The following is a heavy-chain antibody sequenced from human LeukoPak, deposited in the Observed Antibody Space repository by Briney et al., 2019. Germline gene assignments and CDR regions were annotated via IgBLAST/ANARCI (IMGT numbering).Heavy chain of an antibody. CDR2: INHSGST. CDR3: ARATKDIVVVPAAQHYYYMDV. D-gene: IGHD2-2*01. Sequence: PSETLSLTCAVYGGSFSGYYWSWIRQPPGKGLEWIGEINHSGSTNYNPSLKSRVTISVDTSKNQFSLKLSSVTAADTAVYYCARATKDIVVVPAAQHYYYMDVWGKGTTVTVSS. J-gene: IGHJ6*03. CDR1: GGSFSGYY. V-gene: IGHV4-34*01.